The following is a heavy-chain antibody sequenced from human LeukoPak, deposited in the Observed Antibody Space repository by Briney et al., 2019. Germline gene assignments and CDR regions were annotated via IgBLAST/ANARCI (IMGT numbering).Heavy chain of an antibody. J-gene: IGHJ4*02. CDR3: ARTAGAGADYSDY. V-gene: IGHV3-21*01. D-gene: IGHD6-19*01. Sequence: PGGSLRLSCAASGFTFSSYSMTWFRQAPGKGLEWVSSISSSSSYIYYADSVKGRFTISRDNAKNSLYLQMNSLRAEDTAVYYCARTAGAGADYSDYWGQGTLVTVSS. CDR1: GFTFSSYS. CDR2: ISSSSSYI.